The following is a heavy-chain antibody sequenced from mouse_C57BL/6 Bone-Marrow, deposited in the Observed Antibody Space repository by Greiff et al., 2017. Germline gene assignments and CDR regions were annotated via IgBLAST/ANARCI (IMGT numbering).Heavy chain of an antibody. CDR3: AIITTVVGDY. CDR2: ISSGSSTI. D-gene: IGHD1-1*01. CDR1: GFTFSDYG. J-gene: IGHJ2*01. Sequence: EVNVVESGGGLVKPGGSLKLSCAASGFTFSDYGMHWVRQAPEKGLEWVAYISSGSSTIYYADTVKGRFTISRDNAKNTLFLQMTSLRSEDTAMYYCAIITTVVGDYWGQGTTLTVSS. V-gene: IGHV5-17*01.